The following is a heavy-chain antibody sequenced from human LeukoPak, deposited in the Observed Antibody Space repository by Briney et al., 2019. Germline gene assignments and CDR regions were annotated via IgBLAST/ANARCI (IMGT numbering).Heavy chain of an antibody. D-gene: IGHD3-10*01. CDR1: GYTFTGYY. V-gene: IGHV1-2*02. CDR2: VNPNNGDT. Sequence: ASVKVSCKASGYTFTGYYMHWVRQAPGQGLEWVGLVNPNNGDTKYAQKFQGRVTMTRDTFVNTAFMELSRLRSDDTAVYYCARDSRVTNGDYWGQGTLVTVSS. J-gene: IGHJ4*02. CDR3: ARDSRVTNGDY.